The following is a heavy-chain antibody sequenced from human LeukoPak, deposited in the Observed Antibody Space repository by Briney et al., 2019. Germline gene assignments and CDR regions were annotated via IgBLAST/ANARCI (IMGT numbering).Heavy chain of an antibody. Sequence: SETLSLTCTVSGGSISSYYWGWIRQPPGKGLEWIGSIYHSGSTYYNPSLKSRVTISVDTSKNQISLKLSSVTAADTAVYYCARDYSGIHLFDYWGQGTLVTVSS. J-gene: IGHJ4*02. V-gene: IGHV4-38-2*02. CDR3: ARDYSGIHLFDY. D-gene: IGHD3-10*01. CDR1: GGSISSYY. CDR2: IYHSGST.